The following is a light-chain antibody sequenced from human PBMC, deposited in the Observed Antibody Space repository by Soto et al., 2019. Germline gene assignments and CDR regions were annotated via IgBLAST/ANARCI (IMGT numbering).Light chain of an antibody. CDR3: LQHNSFHRT. V-gene: IGKV1-17*03. CDR2: SSS. J-gene: IGKJ4*01. CDR1: QGISDY. Sequence: DVQMTHSPSAVSASVGDRVVSICRASQGISDYLSWFQQKPGKAPHRLIYSSSTLQTGVPSRFSGSRSGTEFTLTISSLQPEDVATYYCLQHNSFHRTFGGGTKVEIK.